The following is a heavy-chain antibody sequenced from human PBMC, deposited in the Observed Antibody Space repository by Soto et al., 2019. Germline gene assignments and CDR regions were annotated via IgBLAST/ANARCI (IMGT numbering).Heavy chain of an antibody. Sequence: GASVKVPRKPSGYTFTSYGISWVRQAPGQRLEWMGWISAYNGNTNYAQQLQRRVTMTTDTSTSTAYIALTRLRADDTAVYDCARVARGWFDPWGQGTLVTVSS. V-gene: IGHV1-18*01. CDR1: GYTFTSYG. J-gene: IGHJ5*02. CDR2: ISAYNGNT. CDR3: ARVARGWFDP.